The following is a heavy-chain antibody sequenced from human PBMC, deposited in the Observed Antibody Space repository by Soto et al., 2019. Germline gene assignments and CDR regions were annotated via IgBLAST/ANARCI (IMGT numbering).Heavy chain of an antibody. CDR2: IYYSGST. V-gene: IGHV4-59*01. D-gene: IGHD6-13*01. CDR1: GGSISSYY. Sequence: QVQLQESGPGLVKPSETLSLTCTVSGGSISSYYWSWIRQPQGKGLEWIGYIYYSGSTNYNPSLKSRVTISVDTSKNQFSLTLSSVTAADTAVYYCARDQKQQLGYNWFDPWGQGTLVTVSS. CDR3: ARDQKQQLGYNWFDP. J-gene: IGHJ5*02.